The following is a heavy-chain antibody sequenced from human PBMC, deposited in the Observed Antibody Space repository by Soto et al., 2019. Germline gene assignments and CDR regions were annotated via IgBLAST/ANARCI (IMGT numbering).Heavy chain of an antibody. J-gene: IGHJ6*02. D-gene: IGHD4-17*01. V-gene: IGHV3-30-3*01. CDR1: GFTFSSYA. CDR3: ARPRLRPTTGGYYYGMDV. CDR2: ISYDGSNK. Sequence: QVQLVESGGGVVQPGRSLRLSCAASGFTFSSYAMHWVRQAPGKGLEWVAVISYDGSNKYYADSVKGRFTISRDNYKATPXLQMNSLRAEDTAVYYCARPRLRPTTGGYYYGMDVWGQGTTVTVSS.